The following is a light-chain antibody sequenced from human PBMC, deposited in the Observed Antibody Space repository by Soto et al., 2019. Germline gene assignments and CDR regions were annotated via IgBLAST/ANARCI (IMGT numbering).Light chain of an antibody. CDR1: QGINSW. Sequence: DIQMTQSPSSVSASVGDRVTITCRASQGINSWLTWYQQKPGKAPKVLIYIASRLQPGVPSRFSGRGSGTDFSLTISNLQHEDFETYFCQQYKSFPLTLGGGTKVDIK. J-gene: IGKJ4*01. V-gene: IGKV1-12*01. CDR2: IAS. CDR3: QQYKSFPLT.